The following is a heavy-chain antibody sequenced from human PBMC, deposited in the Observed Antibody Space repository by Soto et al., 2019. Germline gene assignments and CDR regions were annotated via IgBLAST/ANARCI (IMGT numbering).Heavy chain of an antibody. Sequence: GALRLSCTASGFTFNTHWMHWVRQAPGKGLVWVSRIYFDGITTNYADSVKGRLTVSRDNAKNTVYLHVNTLRDEDTAVYYCARGGAMGVDYWGQGTLVTVSS. D-gene: IGHD1-26*01. CDR3: ARGGAMGVDY. CDR2: IYFDGITT. J-gene: IGHJ4*02. V-gene: IGHV3-74*01. CDR1: GFTFNTHW.